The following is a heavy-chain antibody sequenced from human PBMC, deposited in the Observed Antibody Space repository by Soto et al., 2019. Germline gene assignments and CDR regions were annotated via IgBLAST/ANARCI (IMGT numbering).Heavy chain of an antibody. CDR1: GGSVSPYE. CDR3: ARDGVGPFDY. J-gene: IGHJ4*02. V-gene: IGHV4-59*02. CDR2: TSYSGNT. D-gene: IGHD1-26*01. Sequence: ETLSLTCTISGGSVSPYELSWIRQPPGKGLEWIGLTSYSGNTVYNPSLKSRVAFSVDTSKNHFSLTLTSVTAADTAVYYCARDGVGPFDYWGQGTLVTVSS.